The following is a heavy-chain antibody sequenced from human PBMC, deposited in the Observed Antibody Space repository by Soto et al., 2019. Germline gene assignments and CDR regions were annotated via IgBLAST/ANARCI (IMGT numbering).Heavy chain of an antibody. D-gene: IGHD2-15*01. CDR3: ASDRGYGLVN. V-gene: IGHV1-69*12. Sequence: QVQLVQSGAEVKRPGSSVKVSCNVSGGTLSSYGFNWVRQAPGQGLEWMGGIIPMFGITNHTQKFQDRITISAGAHTHTASLELRSLGADATAIYCCASDRGYGLVNWGQGTLITVSS. J-gene: IGHJ4*02. CDR2: IIPMFGIT. CDR1: GGTLSSYG.